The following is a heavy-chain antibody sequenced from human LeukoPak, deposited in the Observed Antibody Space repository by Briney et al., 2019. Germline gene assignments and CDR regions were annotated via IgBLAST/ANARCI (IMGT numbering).Heavy chain of an antibody. CDR3: TREVYSNYVANWFDP. CDR1: GYTFTVYY. V-gene: IGHV1-2*02. CDR2: INPNSGGT. J-gene: IGHJ5*02. D-gene: IGHD4-11*01. Sequence: ASVKVSCKSSGYTFTVYYMHWVRQAPGQGLEWMGWINPNSGGTNYAQKFQGRVTMTRDTSISTAYMELSRLRSDDTAVYYCTREVYSNYVANWFDPWGQGTLVTVSS.